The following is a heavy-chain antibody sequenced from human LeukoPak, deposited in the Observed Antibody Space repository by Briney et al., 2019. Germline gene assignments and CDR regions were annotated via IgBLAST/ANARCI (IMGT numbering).Heavy chain of an antibody. CDR2: IYYSGST. Sequence: SETLSLTSTVSGGSISSYYWSWIRQPPGKGLEWIGNIYYSGSTNYNPSLKSRVTISVDTSKNQFSLTLSSVTAADTAVYYCTRGSIAYYYMDVWGKGTTVTISS. D-gene: IGHD3-22*01. CDR3: TRGSIAYYYMDV. CDR1: GGSISSYY. J-gene: IGHJ6*03. V-gene: IGHV4-59*01.